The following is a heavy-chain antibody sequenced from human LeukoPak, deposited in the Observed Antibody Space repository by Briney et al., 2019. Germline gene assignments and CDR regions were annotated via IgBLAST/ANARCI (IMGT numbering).Heavy chain of an antibody. J-gene: IGHJ3*02. CDR1: GFTFSSFA. Sequence: GGSLRLSCAASGFTFSSFAMSWVRQAPGKGLDWVSAISGGSDNTYYADSVKGRFTVSRDNSKNTLDLHMSSLTADDTAVYYCANMQLVKGVFEIWGQGTRVTVSS. CDR2: ISGGSDNT. V-gene: IGHV3-23*01. D-gene: IGHD6-13*01. CDR3: ANMQLVKGVFEI.